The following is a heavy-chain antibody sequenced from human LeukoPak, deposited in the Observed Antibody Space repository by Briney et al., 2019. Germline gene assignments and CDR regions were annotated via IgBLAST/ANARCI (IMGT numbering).Heavy chain of an antibody. CDR1: GFTFSSYS. CDR3: ARDRYIAVAGPNFDY. V-gene: IGHV3-21*01. CDR2: ISSSSSYI. J-gene: IGHJ4*02. D-gene: IGHD6-19*01. Sequence: PGGSLRLSCAASGFTFSSYSMNWVRQAPGKGLEWVSSISSSSSYIYYADSVKGRFTISRDNAKNSLYLQMNSLRAEDTAVYYCARDRYIAVAGPNFDYWGQGTLVTVSS.